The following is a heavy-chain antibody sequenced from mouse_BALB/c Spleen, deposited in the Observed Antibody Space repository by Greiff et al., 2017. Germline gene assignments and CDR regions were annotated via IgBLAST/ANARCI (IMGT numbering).Heavy chain of an antibody. D-gene: IGHD2-3*01. CDR3: TRWLLAMDY. J-gene: IGHJ4*01. V-gene: IGHV1S22*01. CDR1: GYTFTSYW. CDR2: IYPGSGST. Sequence: LQQPGSELVRPGASVKLSCKASGYTFTSYWMHWVKQRHGQGLEWIGKIYPGSGSTNYDEKFKSKGTLTVDTSSSTAYMHLSSLTSEDSAVYYCTRWLLAMDYWGQGTSVTVSS.